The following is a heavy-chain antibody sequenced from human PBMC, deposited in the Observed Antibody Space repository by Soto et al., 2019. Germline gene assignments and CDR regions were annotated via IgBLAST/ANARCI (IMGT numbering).Heavy chain of an antibody. CDR2: IVPIFGTA. Sequence: SVKVSCKASGGTFSSYAISWVRQAPGQGLEWMGGIVPIFGTANYAQKFQGRVTITADKSTSTAYMELSSLRSEDTAVYYCARFTSDYYYYYGMDVWGQGTTVTVSS. V-gene: IGHV1-69*06. J-gene: IGHJ6*02. D-gene: IGHD2-2*01. CDR3: ARFTSDYYYYYGMDV. CDR1: GGTFSSYA.